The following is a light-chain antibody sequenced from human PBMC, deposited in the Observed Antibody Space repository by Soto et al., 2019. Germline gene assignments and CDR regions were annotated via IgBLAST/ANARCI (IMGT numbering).Light chain of an antibody. CDR3: QQGAT. J-gene: IGKJ4*01. CDR2: GAS. Sequence: EIVLTQSPGTLSLSPGERATLSCRASQSVSSSYLAWYQQKPGQAPRLLIYGASSRATGIPDRFSGSGSGTDFTLTISRLEPEDLAVYYCQQGATFGGGTKVEIK. CDR1: QSVSSSY. V-gene: IGKV3-20*01.